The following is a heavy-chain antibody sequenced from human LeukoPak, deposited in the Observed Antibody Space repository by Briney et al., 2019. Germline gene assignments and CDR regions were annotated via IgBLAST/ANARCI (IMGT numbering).Heavy chain of an antibody. CDR2: ISTDGRFT. D-gene: IGHD3-16*01. CDR3: ARIMITFGGVPS. CDR1: GFTFSNYW. Sequence: GGSLRLSCAASGFTFSNYWMHWVRLAPGKGPMWVSRISTDGRFTSYADSVKGRFTISRDNSKNTLYLQMNSLRAEDTAVYYCARIMITFGGVPSWGQGTLVTVSS. J-gene: IGHJ4*02. V-gene: IGHV3-74*01.